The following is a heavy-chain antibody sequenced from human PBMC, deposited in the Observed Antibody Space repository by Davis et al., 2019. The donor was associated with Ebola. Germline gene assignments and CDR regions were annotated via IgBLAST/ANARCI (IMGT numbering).Heavy chain of an antibody. V-gene: IGHV4-4*02. CDR1: GGSISSSNW. CDR3: ARRPDPAYVNGMDV. Sequence: SETLSLTCAISGGSISSSNWWNCVRQSPGTGLECIGEIYHTGSTNYNPSLKSRVTISVDKSTNQFSLNLNSVTAADTAVYYCARRPDPAYVNGMDVWGQGTRVNGSS. J-gene: IGHJ6*02. D-gene: IGHD1-14*01. CDR2: IYHTGST.